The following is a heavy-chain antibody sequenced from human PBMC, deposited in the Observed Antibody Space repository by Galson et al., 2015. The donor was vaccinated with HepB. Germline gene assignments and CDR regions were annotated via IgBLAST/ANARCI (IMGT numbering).Heavy chain of an antibody. CDR1: GFTFSSYE. D-gene: IGHD3-22*01. Sequence: SLRLSCAASGFTFSSYEMNWVRQAPGKGLEWVSYISSSGSTIYYADSVKGRFTISRDNAKNSLYLQMNSLRAEDTAVYYCARSGDSSGYYWSIFDYWGQGTLVTVSS. CDR2: ISSSGSTI. CDR3: ARSGDSSGYYWSIFDY. V-gene: IGHV3-48*03. J-gene: IGHJ4*02.